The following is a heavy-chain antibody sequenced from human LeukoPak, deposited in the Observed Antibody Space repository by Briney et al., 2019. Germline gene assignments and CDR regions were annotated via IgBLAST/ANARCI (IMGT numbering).Heavy chain of an antibody. J-gene: IGHJ6*04. CDR1: GFTFSNYE. V-gene: IGHV3-48*03. CDR2: ISSSGSTI. Sequence: GSLRLSCEASGFTFSNYEMNWVRQAPGEGLEWVSYISSSGSTIYYADSVKGRFTISRDNAKNSLYLQMNSLRAEDTAVYYCAELGITMIGGVWGKGTTVTISS. D-gene: IGHD3-10*02. CDR3: AELGITMIGGV.